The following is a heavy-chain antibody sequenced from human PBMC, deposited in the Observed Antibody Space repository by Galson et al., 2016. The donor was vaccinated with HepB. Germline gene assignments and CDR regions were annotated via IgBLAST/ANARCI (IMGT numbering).Heavy chain of an antibody. D-gene: IGHD2/OR15-2a*01. CDR3: AKRHEYCPAVGCSVDY. J-gene: IGHJ4*02. CDR2: DSMDGRRK. CDR1: GFTFSNYG. V-gene: IGHV3-30*18. Sequence: SLRLSCAASGFTFSNYGMHWVRQAPGKGLEWVAADSMDGRRKFYADSVKGRFTISRDNSNNMLFLHMSSRRTDDTAIYYFAKRHEYCPAVGCSVDYWGQGTLVSVSS.